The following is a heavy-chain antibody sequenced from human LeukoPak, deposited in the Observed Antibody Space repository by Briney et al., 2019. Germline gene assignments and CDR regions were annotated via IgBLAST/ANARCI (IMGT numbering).Heavy chain of an antibody. D-gene: IGHD2-2*01. CDR3: AKDLTRVVPGDDSFDI. Sequence: QPGGSLSLSCAASGFTFTSYAMSWVRQAPGKGPEWVSAMIGSGGSTYYADSVKGRFTISRDNSKNTLYLQMNSLRAEDTAVYYCAKDLTRVVPGDDSFDIWGQGTMVTVSS. CDR1: GFTFTSYA. J-gene: IGHJ3*02. CDR2: MIGSGGST. V-gene: IGHV3-23*01.